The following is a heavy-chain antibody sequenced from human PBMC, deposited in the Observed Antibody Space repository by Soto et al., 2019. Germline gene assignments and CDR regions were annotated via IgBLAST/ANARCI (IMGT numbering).Heavy chain of an antibody. D-gene: IGHD6-13*01. CDR1: DGSVSTGNFY. CDR2: IYYTGTT. CDR3: AREEKQLARYGGDFDY. Sequence: QVQLQESGPGLVKPSETLSLTCGVSDGSVSTGNFYWSWIRQPPGKGLEWIGHIYYTGTTNYNPSLKSRVTISVDTSKNQFSLKVTSVTAADTAVYYCAREEKQLARYGGDFDYWGQGILVTVSS. V-gene: IGHV4-61*01. J-gene: IGHJ4*02.